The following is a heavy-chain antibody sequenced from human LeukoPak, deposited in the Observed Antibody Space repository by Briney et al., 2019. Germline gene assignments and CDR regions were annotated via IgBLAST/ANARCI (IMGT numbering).Heavy chain of an antibody. CDR3: ARNIVVVPAANNWFDP. CDR2: IYYSGST. Sequence: SSETLSLTCTVSGGSISSGDYYWSWLRQPPGKGLEWIGYIYYSGSTYYNPSLKSRVTISVDTSKNQFSLKLSSVTAADTAVYYCARNIVVVPAANNWFDPWGQGTLVTVSS. CDR1: GGSISSGDYY. D-gene: IGHD2-2*01. J-gene: IGHJ5*02. V-gene: IGHV4-30-4*01.